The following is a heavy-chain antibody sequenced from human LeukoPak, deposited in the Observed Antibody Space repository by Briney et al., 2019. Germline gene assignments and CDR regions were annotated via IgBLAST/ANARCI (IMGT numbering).Heavy chain of an antibody. CDR1: AFPFSTYS. CDR3: AADAEFDITASFDF. V-gene: IGHV3-21*01. Sequence: GGSLRLSCAASAFPFSTYSMNWVRHAPGKGLEWVSSISRGSSRRHYADSVKGRFTISGDNAKDSLYLQMNSLRAEDTAVYYCAADAEFDITASFDFWGQGTLVTVSS. CDR2: ISRGSSRR. J-gene: IGHJ4*02. D-gene: IGHD3-10*01.